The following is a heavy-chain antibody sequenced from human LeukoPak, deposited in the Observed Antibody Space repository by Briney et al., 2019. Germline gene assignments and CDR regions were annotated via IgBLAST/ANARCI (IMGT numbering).Heavy chain of an antibody. V-gene: IGHV3-23*01. J-gene: IGHJ6*02. Sequence: GGSLRLSCAASGFTFRDYAMNWVRQAPGKGLQCVSAISGIGGGGSTYYADSVKGRFTISRDNSKNTLYLQMNSLRAEDTAVYYCAKESYGSGNYYYGMDVWGQGTTVTVSS. CDR2: ISGIGGGGST. CDR1: GFTFRDYA. D-gene: IGHD3-10*01. CDR3: AKESYGSGNYYYGMDV.